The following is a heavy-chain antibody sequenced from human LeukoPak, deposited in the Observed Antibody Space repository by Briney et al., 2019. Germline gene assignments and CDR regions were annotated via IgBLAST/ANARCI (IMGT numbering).Heavy chain of an antibody. CDR3: AKTTRQLVRTDFYYYMDV. D-gene: IGHD6-6*01. CDR1: GYTFTAYY. V-gene: IGHV1-2*02. Sequence: GASVKVSCKASGYTFTAYYMYWVRQAPGQGLEWMGWINPNSGGTNYAQKFQGRVTMTRDTSMSTAYMELNRLRSDDTAVYYCAKTTRQLVRTDFYYYMDVWGKGTTVTVSS. J-gene: IGHJ6*03. CDR2: INPNSGGT.